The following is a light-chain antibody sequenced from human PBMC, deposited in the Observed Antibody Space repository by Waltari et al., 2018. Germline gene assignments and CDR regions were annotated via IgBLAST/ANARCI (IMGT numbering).Light chain of an antibody. J-gene: IGKJ2*01. CDR2: RAS. CDR1: QSVSIN. V-gene: IGKV3-15*01. Sequence: EIVLTQFPASLSVSPGERAPLPCRASQSVSINLAWYQQTPGQSPRLLISRASSRATGVPARFSGGGSETDFSLTISSLQSEDFAVYYCQQYETWPLNTFGQGTILEIK. CDR3: QQYETWPLNT.